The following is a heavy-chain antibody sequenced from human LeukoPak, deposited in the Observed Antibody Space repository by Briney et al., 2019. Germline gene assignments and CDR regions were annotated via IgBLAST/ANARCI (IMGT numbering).Heavy chain of an antibody. Sequence: GRSLRLSCAASGFTFSIHGMHWVRQAPGKGLEWVAVIWYDGSNKYYADPVKGRFTISRDNSKNTLYLQMNSLRAEDTAVYYCAREPYYYDSSGYYRFDYWGQGTLVTVSS. J-gene: IGHJ4*02. CDR3: AREPYYYDSSGYYRFDY. CDR1: GFTFSIHG. D-gene: IGHD3-22*01. CDR2: IWYDGSNK. V-gene: IGHV3-33*01.